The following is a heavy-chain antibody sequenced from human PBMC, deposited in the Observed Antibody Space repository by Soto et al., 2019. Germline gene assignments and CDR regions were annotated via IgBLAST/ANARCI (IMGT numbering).Heavy chain of an antibody. Sequence: SVKVSCKASGFTFTSSAVQWVREARGQRLEWIGWIVAGSGNTNYAQKFQERVTITRDMSTSTAYMELSSLRSEDTAVYYCAADRQMATIYYYYGMEVWGEGTKVTIFS. J-gene: IGHJ6*02. CDR2: IVAGSGNT. D-gene: IGHD5-12*01. CDR1: GFTFTSSA. CDR3: AADRQMATIYYYYGMEV. V-gene: IGHV1-58*01.